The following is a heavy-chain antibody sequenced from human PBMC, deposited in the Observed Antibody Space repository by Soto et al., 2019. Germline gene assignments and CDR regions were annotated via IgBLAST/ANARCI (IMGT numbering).Heavy chain of an antibody. CDR3: ARGRVTMVRGVIPHYHYMDV. V-gene: IGHV4-34*01. J-gene: IGHJ6*03. CDR1: GGSFSGYY. D-gene: IGHD3-10*01. Sequence: PSEALSLTCAVYGGSFSGYYWSWIRQPPGKGLEWIGEINHSGSTNYNPSLKSRVTISVDTSKNQFSLKLSSVTAADTAVYYCARGRVTMVRGVIPHYHYMDVWGKGTTVTVSS. CDR2: INHSGST.